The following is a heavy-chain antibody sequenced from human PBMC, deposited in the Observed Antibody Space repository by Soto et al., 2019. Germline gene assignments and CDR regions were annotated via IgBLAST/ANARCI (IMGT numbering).Heavy chain of an antibody. V-gene: IGHV1-8*01. CDR1: GYAFSNND. CDR2: MNPNSGNG. CDR3: ARMATSGTLNWFDP. Sequence: ASVKVSCKASGYAFSNNDISWVRQSTGQGLEWMGWMNPNSGNGGYAQKFQGRVTMTRDTSTSTAYMELSSLASDDTAIYYCARMATSGTLNWFDPWGQGALVTVSS. J-gene: IGHJ5*02.